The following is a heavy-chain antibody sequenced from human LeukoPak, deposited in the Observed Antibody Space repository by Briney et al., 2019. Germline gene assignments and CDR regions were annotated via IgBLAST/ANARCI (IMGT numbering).Heavy chain of an antibody. CDR1: GGSMNSYY. CDR3: ARVAGPYSSSYHWFDP. J-gene: IGHJ5*02. Sequence: SETLSLTCTVSGGSMNSYYWSWIRQPPGKGLEWIGYIYYSGSTNYNPSLKSRVTISVDTSKNLFSLKLNSVTAADAAVYYCARVAGPYSSSYHWFDPWGQGTLVTVSS. D-gene: IGHD6-6*01. CDR2: IYYSGST. V-gene: IGHV4-59*01.